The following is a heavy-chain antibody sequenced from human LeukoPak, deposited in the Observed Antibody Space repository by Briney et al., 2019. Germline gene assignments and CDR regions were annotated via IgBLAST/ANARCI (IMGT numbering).Heavy chain of an antibody. J-gene: IGHJ4*02. CDR1: GDTFSGYY. V-gene: IGHV1-2*02. D-gene: IGHD3-10*01. CDR2: INANSGGT. CDR3: AGDSITLLRGFDF. Sequence: ASVKVSCKSSGDTFSGYYLHWVRQAPGQGLEWMGWINANSGGTNYAQKFQGRVTMTRDTSISSVHMELSRLRSDDTAVYYCAGDSITLLRGFDFWGQGTLVTVSS.